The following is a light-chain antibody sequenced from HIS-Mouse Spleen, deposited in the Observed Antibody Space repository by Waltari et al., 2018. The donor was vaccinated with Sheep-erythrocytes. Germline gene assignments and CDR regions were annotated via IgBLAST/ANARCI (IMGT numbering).Light chain of an antibody. CDR3: CSYAGSYNHV. J-gene: IGLJ1*01. Sequence: QSALTQPRSVSGSPGQSVTISCPGTSSDVVGYHYVSWYQQQPGKAPKLMIYDVSKRPSGVPDRFSGSKSGNTASLTISGLQAEDEADYYCCSYAGSYNHVFATGTKVTVL. CDR1: SSDVVGYHY. CDR2: DVS. V-gene: IGLV2-11*01.